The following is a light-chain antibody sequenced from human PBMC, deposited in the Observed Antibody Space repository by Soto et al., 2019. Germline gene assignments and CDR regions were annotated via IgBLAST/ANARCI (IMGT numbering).Light chain of an antibody. V-gene: IGLV1-40*01. CDR2: GNS. CDR1: RSNIGTGYD. Sequence: QSVLTQPPSVSGAPGQRVTISCTGSRSNIGTGYDVHWYQQLPGTAPKLLIYGNSNRPSGVPDRFSGSKSGTSASLAITGLQAEDEADYYCSSYSGTNNYAFGTGTKVTVL. CDR3: SSYSGTNNYA. J-gene: IGLJ1*01.